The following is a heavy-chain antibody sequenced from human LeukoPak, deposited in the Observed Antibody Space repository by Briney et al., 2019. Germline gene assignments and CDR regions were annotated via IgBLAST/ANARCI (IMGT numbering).Heavy chain of an antibody. D-gene: IGHD2-2*01. J-gene: IGHJ4*02. CDR3: ARDGGYCSSTSCSYFDY. Sequence: KASETLSLTCTVSGGSISSGGYYWSWIRQPPGKGLEWIGYIYHSGSTYYNPSLKSRVTISVDRSKNQFSLKLSSVTAADTAVYYCARDGGYCSSTSCSYFDYWGQGTLVTVSS. CDR1: GGSISSGGYY. V-gene: IGHV4-30-2*01. CDR2: IYHSGST.